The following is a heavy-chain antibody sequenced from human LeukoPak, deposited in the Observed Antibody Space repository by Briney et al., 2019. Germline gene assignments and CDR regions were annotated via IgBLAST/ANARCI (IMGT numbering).Heavy chain of an antibody. J-gene: IGHJ4*02. D-gene: IGHD3-16*02. CDR1: GYTFTGYY. Sequence: GASVKVSCKASGYTFTGYYMHWVRQAPGQGLEWMGRINPNSGGTNYAQKFQGRVTMTRDTSISTAYMELSRLRSDDTAVFYCARGGPYEYVWGSYRPSDYWGQGTLVTVSS. V-gene: IGHV1-2*06. CDR2: INPNSGGT. CDR3: ARGGPYEYVWGSYRPSDY.